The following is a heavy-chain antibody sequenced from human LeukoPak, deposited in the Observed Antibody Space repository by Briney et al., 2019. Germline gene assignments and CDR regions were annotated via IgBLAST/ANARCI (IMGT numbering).Heavy chain of an antibody. CDR2: INVNSGGT. D-gene: IGHD3-22*01. J-gene: IGHJ4*02. CDR1: GYTFTDDY. V-gene: IGHV1-2*02. CDR3: ARADYYDSSGYYF. Sequence: VASLKVSCKSSGYTFTDDYIHWVRQAPGQGLEWMGWINVNSGGTNYAQKFYARVTMTRDTSISTAYMELSRLRSDDTAVYYCARADYYDSSGYYFWGQGTLVTVSS.